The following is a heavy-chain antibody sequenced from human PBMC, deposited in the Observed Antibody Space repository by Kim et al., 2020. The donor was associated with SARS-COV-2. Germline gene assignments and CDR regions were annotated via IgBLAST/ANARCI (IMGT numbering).Heavy chain of an antibody. V-gene: IGHV1-3*01. J-gene: IGHJ4*02. CDR3: ARERGGWYYFDY. Sequence: SQKFQGRLRIAMDTSASTAYMELSGLTTEDTGIYYCARERGGWYYFDYWGQGTLVTVSS. D-gene: IGHD6-19*01.